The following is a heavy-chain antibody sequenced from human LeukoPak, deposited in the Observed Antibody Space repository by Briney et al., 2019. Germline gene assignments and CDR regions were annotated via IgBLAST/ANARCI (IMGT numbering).Heavy chain of an antibody. V-gene: IGHV3-9*01. D-gene: IGHD6-6*01. CDR2: ISWNSGSI. J-gene: IGHJ4*02. CDR3: AKDFYSSSSFFDY. Sequence: SGGSLRLSCAASGFTFDDYAMRWVRQAPGKGLEWVSCISWNSGSIGYADSVKGRFTISRDNAKNSLYLQMNSLRAEDTALYYCAKDFYSSSSFFDYWGQGTLVTVSS. CDR1: GFTFDDYA.